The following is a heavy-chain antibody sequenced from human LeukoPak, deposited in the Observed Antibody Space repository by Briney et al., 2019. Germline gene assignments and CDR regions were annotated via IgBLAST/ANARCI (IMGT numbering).Heavy chain of an antibody. V-gene: IGHV4-39*07. Sequence: SETLSLTCTVSGGSISSSSYYWGWIRQPPGKGLERTGSIYYSGSTYYNPSLKSRVTISVDTSKNQFSLKLSSVTAADTAVYYCARAYEESGSYYPFDYWGQGTLVTVSS. CDR2: IYYSGST. J-gene: IGHJ4*02. CDR3: ARAYEESGSYYPFDY. CDR1: GGSISSSSYY. D-gene: IGHD1-26*01.